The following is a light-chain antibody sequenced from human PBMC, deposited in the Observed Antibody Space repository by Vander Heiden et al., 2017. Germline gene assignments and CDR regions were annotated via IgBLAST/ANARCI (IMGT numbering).Light chain of an antibody. J-gene: IGLJ1*01. CDR2: EDT. CDR1: ALPKKY. CDR3: YSSDSSGNYNV. Sequence: SYDLTQPPSVSVSPGQTASITCSGDALPKKYAYWFQQKSGQAPVLVIYEDTTRPSGIPERFSGSSSGTMATLTISGAQVEDEADYYCYSSDSSGNYNVFGPGTRVTVL. V-gene: IGLV3-10*01.